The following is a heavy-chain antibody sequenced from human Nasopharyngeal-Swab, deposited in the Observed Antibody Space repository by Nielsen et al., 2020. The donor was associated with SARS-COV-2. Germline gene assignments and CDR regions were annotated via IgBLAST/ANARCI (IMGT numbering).Heavy chain of an antibody. CDR2: ISPGDSDT. D-gene: IGHD2-15*01. CDR1: GSSFTSYW. Sequence: GGSLRLSCKGSGSSFTSYWIGWVRQMPGKGLEWMGIISPGDSDTSYSPSFQGHVTHSADKSISTAYMQWSSLKASNTAMYYCARPAYCSGGSCNYYYGMDVWGQGTTVTVSS. CDR3: ARPAYCSGGSCNYYYGMDV. J-gene: IGHJ6*02. V-gene: IGHV5-51*01.